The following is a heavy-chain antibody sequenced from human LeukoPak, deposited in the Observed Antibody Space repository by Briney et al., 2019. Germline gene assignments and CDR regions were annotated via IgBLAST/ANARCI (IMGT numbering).Heavy chain of an antibody. CDR3: ARVRHLEWLSPYYYYYGMDV. CDR2: ISYDGSNK. Sequence: GRSLRLSCAASGFTFSSYAMHWVRQAPGKGLEWVAVISYDGSNKYYADSVKGRFTISRDNSKNTLYLQMNSLRAEDTAVYYCARVRHLEWLSPYYYYYGMDVWGQGTTVTVSS. V-gene: IGHV3-30-3*01. J-gene: IGHJ6*02. D-gene: IGHD3-3*01. CDR1: GFTFSSYA.